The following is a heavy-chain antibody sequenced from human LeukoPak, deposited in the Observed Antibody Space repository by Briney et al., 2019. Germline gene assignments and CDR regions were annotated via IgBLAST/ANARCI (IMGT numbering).Heavy chain of an antibody. CDR3: ARALYYYDSSGQSAPWYFDL. CDR2: IYYRGST. Sequence: SETLSLTSTVSGGSNSSGDYYWSWIRQPPGKGLEWIGYIYYRGSTYYNPSLKSRVTISVDMSKNQFSLKLSSVTAADTAVYYCARALYYYDSSGQSAPWYFDLWGRGTLVTVSS. CDR1: GGSNSSGDYY. J-gene: IGHJ2*01. V-gene: IGHV4-30-4*01. D-gene: IGHD3-22*01.